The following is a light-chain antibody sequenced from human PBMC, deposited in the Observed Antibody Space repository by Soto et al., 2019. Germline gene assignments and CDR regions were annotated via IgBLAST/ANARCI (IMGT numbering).Light chain of an antibody. Sequence: DIVMTQSPDSLAVSLGERATINCRSSQSVLHSSHNKNYLAWYQQKPGQPPKLLIYWASTRKSGVPDRFSGSGSRTDFILTISSLQAEYVAVYYCQHYYTTPRTFGQGTKVEIK. J-gene: IGKJ1*01. CDR3: QHYYTTPRT. CDR2: WAS. V-gene: IGKV4-1*01. CDR1: QSVLHSSHNKNY.